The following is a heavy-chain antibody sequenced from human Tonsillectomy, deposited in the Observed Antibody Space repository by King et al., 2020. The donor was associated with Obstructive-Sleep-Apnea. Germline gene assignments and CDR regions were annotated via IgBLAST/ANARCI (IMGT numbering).Heavy chain of an antibody. CDR3: ATGDDRAATGSVFDY. V-gene: IGHV3-23*04. Sequence: VQLVESGGGLGQPGGSLRLSCAASGFTFSSYAMSWVRQAPGKGLEWVSAISGSGGSTYYADSVKGRFTISRDNSKKTLYLQMNSLRAEDTAVYYCATGDDRAATGSVFDYWGQGTLVTVSS. J-gene: IGHJ4*02. D-gene: IGHD6-13*01. CDR2: ISGSGGST. CDR1: GFTFSSYA.